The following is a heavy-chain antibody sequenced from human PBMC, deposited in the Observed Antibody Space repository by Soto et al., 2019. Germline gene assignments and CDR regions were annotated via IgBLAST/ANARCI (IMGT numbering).Heavy chain of an antibody. CDR3: AHRQSIAVAGKSPDFQH. CDR2: IYWDDDK. J-gene: IGHJ1*01. CDR1: GFSLSTSGVG. D-gene: IGHD6-19*01. V-gene: IGHV2-5*02. Sequence: QITLKESGPTLVKPTQTLTLTCTFSGFSLSTSGVGVGWIRQPPGKALEWLAPIYWDDDKRYSPSLKSRLTITKDTSKNQVVLTMTNMDPVDTATYYCAHRQSIAVAGKSPDFQHWGQGTLVTVSS.